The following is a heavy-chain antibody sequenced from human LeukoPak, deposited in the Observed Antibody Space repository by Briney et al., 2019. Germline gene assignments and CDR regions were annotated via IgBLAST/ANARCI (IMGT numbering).Heavy chain of an antibody. J-gene: IGHJ4*02. CDR1: GGSISSGSYY. CDR3: ARTGVWDLFDY. V-gene: IGHV4-61*02. Sequence: PSETLSLTCTVSGGSISSGSYYWSWIRQPAGKGLEWIGRIYSSGSTNYNPFLKSRVTISLDTSKNQFSLKLSSVTAADTAVYYCARTGVWDLFDYWGQGTLVTVSS. CDR2: IYSSGST. D-gene: IGHD1-26*01.